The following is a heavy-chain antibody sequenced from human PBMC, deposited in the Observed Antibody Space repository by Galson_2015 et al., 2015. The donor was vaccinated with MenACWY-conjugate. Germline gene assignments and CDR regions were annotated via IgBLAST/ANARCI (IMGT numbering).Heavy chain of an antibody. V-gene: IGHV4-61*08. J-gene: IGHJ5*02. CDR3: ASHPLEGGRFGWFDP. D-gene: IGHD3-16*01. CDR1: GGSVNSPDYC. CDR2: IYYSGRL. Sequence: ETLSLTCSVSGGSVNSPDYCWSWVRQPPGKELEWIGHIYYSGRLTYNPFLKSRVTISMDTSKNQFSLKMTSATAADTAVYYCASHPLEGGRFGWFDPWGQGALVTVSS.